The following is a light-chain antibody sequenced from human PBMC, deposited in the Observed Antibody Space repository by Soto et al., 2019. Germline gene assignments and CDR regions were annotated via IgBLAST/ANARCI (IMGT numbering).Light chain of an antibody. CDR2: DAS. CDR3: QQYNSYSWT. CDR1: QNITRW. V-gene: IGKV1-5*01. J-gene: IGKJ1*01. Sequence: DIQMTQSPSTLSASVGDRVTISCRASQNITRWMAWYQQKPGKAPKLLIYDASTLESGVPSRFSGSRSGTEFTLTISSLQPDDFATYYCQQYNSYSWTFGQGTKVEIK.